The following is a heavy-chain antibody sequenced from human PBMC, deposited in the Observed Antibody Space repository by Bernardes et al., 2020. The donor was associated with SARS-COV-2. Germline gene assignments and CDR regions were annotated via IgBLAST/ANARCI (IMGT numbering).Heavy chain of an antibody. D-gene: IGHD4-17*01. CDR3: VRPQGDYRISHWFDP. CDR1: SGSISGSSYY. CDR2: IYYNGST. J-gene: IGHJ5*02. Sequence: SETLSLTCNVYSGSISGSSYYWGWIRQPPGKGLEWIGSIYYNGSTYYNPSLKSRVTISVDRSQNQFSLKLSSVTAADTAVYYCVRPQGDYRISHWFDPWGQGTLVTVSS. V-gene: IGHV4-39*01.